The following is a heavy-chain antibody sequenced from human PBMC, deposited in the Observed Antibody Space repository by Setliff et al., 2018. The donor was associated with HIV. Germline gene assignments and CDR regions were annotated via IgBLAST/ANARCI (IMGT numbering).Heavy chain of an antibody. CDR3: AKEQEIGSYLDP. V-gene: IGHV1-69*04. Sequence: SVKVSCKASGGAFISHTFTWVRQAPGQGLEWMGRIIPILGIPNYAQNFQGRLTISADKSTRTAYLELSSLRSDDSAVYFCAKEQEIGSYLDPWGQVTLVTVSS. J-gene: IGHJ5*02. D-gene: IGHD2-2*02. CDR2: IIPILGIP. CDR1: GGAFISHT.